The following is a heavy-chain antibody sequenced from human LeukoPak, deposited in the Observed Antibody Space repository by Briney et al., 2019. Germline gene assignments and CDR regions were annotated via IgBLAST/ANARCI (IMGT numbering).Heavy chain of an antibody. J-gene: IGHJ4*02. CDR2: IYSDGRT. Sequence: SETLSLTCTVSGRSISNYYWSWIRQPAGKGLEWIGRIYSDGRTNYDLSLSSRLAMSVDTSKNQFSLKLSSVTAADTAVYYCARDLSSRGVISLDYWGQGTLVTVSS. D-gene: IGHD3-10*01. CDR1: GRSISNYY. V-gene: IGHV4-4*07. CDR3: ARDLSSRGVISLDY.